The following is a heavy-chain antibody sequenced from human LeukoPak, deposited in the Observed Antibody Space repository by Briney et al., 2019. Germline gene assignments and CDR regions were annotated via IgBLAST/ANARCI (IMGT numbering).Heavy chain of an antibody. Sequence: GGSLRLSCAASGFTFSGYSMNWVRQAPGKGLEWVSSISSSSSYIYYADSVKGRFTISRDNAKNSLYLQMNSLRAEDTAVYYCVRARTDTAMDWGQGTLDTVSS. CDR1: GFTFSGYS. J-gene: IGHJ4*02. D-gene: IGHD5-18*01. CDR3: VRARTDTAMD. CDR2: ISSSSSYI. V-gene: IGHV3-21*01.